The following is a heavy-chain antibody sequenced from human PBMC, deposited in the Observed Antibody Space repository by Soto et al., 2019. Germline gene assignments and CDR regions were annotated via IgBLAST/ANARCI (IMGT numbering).Heavy chain of an antibody. CDR1: GYTFTGYY. D-gene: IGHD2-15*01. V-gene: IGHV1-2*04. CDR2: INPNSGGT. CDR3: ARAGVAATPHAFDI. Sequence: ASVKVSCKASGYTFTGYYMHWVRQAPGQGLEWMGWINPNSGGTNYAQKFQGWVAMTRDTSISTAYMELSRLRSDDTAVYYCARAGVAATPHAFDIWGQGTMVTVSS. J-gene: IGHJ3*02.